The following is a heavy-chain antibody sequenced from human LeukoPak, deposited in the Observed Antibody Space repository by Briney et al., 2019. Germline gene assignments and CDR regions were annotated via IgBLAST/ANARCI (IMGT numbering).Heavy chain of an antibody. CDR1: GYTFTSYY. V-gene: IGHV1-46*01. J-gene: IGHJ3*02. Sequence: ASVKVSCKASGYTFTSYYMHWVRQAPGQGLEWMGIINPSGGSTSYAQKFQGRVTMTRDTSINSAYMDLSSLRSDDTAVYYCARGPSHGAFDIWGQGTMVTVSS. CDR2: INPSGGST. D-gene: IGHD6-6*01. CDR3: ARGPSHGAFDI.